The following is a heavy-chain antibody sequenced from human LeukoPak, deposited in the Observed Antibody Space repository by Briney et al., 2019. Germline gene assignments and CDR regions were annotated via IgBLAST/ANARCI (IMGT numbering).Heavy chain of an antibody. CDR2: IIPIFGTA. D-gene: IGHD3-22*01. V-gene: IGHV1-69*13. J-gene: IGHJ6*02. CDR1: GYTFTGYH. CDR3: ARAHYYDSSGYYYDYYYGMDV. Sequence: SVKVSCKASGYTFTGYHMHWVRQAPGQGLEWMGGIIPIFGTANYAQKFQGRVTITADESTSTAYMELSSLRSEDTAVYYCARAHYYDSSGYYYDYYYGMDVWGQGTTVTVSS.